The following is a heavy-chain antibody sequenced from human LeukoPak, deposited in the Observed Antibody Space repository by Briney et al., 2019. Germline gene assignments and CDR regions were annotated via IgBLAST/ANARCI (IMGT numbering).Heavy chain of an antibody. CDR3: ARYSSSFGYYMDV. CDR1: AYTFTSYG. Sequence: ASVKVSCKAPAYTFTSYGISWVRQAPGQGLEWMGWISAYNGNTNYAQKLQGRVTMTTGTSTSTAYMELSSLRSEDTAVYYCARYSSSFGYYMDVWGKGTTVTVSS. J-gene: IGHJ6*03. V-gene: IGHV1-18*01. CDR2: ISAYNGNT. D-gene: IGHD6-6*01.